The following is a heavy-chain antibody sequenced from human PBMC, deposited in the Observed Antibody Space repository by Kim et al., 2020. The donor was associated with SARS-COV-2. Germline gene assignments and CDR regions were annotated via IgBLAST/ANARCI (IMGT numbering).Heavy chain of an antibody. J-gene: IGHJ6*02. CDR1: GFTFSSYS. CDR2: ISSSNSTI. V-gene: IGHV3-48*04. Sequence: GGSLRLSCAASGFTFSSYSMNWVRQAPGKGLEWVSYISSSNSTIYYADSVKGRFTISRDNAKNSLYLQMNSLRAEDTAVYYCARNYPMVTLFHRRKYYYYGMDVWGQGTTVTVSS. D-gene: IGHD5-18*01. CDR3: ARNYPMVTLFHRRKYYYYGMDV.